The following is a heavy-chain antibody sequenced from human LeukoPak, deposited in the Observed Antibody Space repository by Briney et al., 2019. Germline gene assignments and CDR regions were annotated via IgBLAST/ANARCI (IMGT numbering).Heavy chain of an antibody. J-gene: IGHJ3*01. CDR3: ARHSAHSSTNDAFDL. D-gene: IGHD6-13*01. Sequence: GGSLRLSCAAFGFTVSSNYMSWVRQAPGKGLEWVSVIFGGGGTYYGDSVRGRFTISRDNSKNTLYLQMNSLRAEDTAVYYCARHSAHSSTNDAFDLWGQGTLVTVSS. V-gene: IGHV3-53*01. CDR2: IFGGGGT. CDR1: GFTVSSNY.